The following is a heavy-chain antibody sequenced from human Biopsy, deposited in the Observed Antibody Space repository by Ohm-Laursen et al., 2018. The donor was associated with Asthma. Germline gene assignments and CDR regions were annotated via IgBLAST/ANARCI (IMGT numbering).Heavy chain of an antibody. D-gene: IGHD3-3*01. J-gene: IGHJ6*02. CDR2: LSPMLGRP. CDR3: SRAVTILQEWSGGMDV. V-gene: IGHV1-69*10. CDR1: GDAFATYT. Sequence: VKISCNASGDAFATYTYSWVRQAPGQGLEWLGGLSPMLGRPNYAERFQGRVTITADRSTSTAYMELSSLTIEDTAVYYCSRAVTILQEWSGGMDVWGQGTTVTVSS.